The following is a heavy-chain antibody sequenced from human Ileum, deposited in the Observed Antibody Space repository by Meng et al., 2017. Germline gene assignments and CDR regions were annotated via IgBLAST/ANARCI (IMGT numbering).Heavy chain of an antibody. J-gene: IGHJ4*02. CDR2: ISYSGST. V-gene: IGHV4-4*02. CDR3: ARHGGYYQGF. Sequence: LQGSGPGLVKPSGTLSLTCAVSSGSITSDTYWSWVRLPPGKGLEWIGQISYSGSTFYNPSLKSRVTMSVDKSKSQFSLMLTSVTAADTAVYYCARHGGYYQGFWGQGTLVTGSS. D-gene: IGHD4-23*01. CDR1: SGSITSDTY.